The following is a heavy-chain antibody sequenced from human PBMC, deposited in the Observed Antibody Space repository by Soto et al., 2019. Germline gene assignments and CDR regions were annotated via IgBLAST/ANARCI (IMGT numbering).Heavy chain of an antibody. Sequence: PSETLSLTCTVSGGSISSGDYYWSWIRQPPGKGLGWIGYVYYSGSTYYNPSLKSRVTISVDTSKNQFSLKLSSVTAADTAVYYCARMYYYDSSGYPDYWGQGTLVTVSS. J-gene: IGHJ4*02. CDR2: VYYSGST. D-gene: IGHD3-22*01. CDR3: ARMYYYDSSGYPDY. CDR1: GGSISSGDYY. V-gene: IGHV4-30-4*01.